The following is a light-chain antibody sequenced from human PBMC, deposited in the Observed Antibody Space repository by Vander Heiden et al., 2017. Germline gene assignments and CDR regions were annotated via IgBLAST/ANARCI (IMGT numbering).Light chain of an antibody. J-gene: IGLJ2*01. CDR1: SSNTGVHYD. V-gene: IGLV1-40*01. CDR2: AND. Sequence: SVLTHPPSLSGAPGPRATTPCTRSSSNTGVHYDVYWYQHLPGTAPKLLIYANDNRRSGVPDRFSGSKSGTSASLAITGRQADDEADYYCQSYDSSLGGVIFGGGTKLTVL. CDR3: QSYDSSLGGVI.